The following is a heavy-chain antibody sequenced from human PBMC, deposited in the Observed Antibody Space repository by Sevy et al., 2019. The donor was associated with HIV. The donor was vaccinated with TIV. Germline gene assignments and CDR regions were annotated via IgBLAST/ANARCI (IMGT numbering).Heavy chain of an antibody. D-gene: IGHD6-19*01. CDR2: IYYSGST. V-gene: IGHV4-59*01. CDR1: GGSISSYY. J-gene: IGHJ3*02. CDR3: ARDPPSGAGTGVVAFDI. Sequence: SETLSLTCTVSGGSISSYYWSWIRQPPGKGLEGIGYIYYSGSTNYNPSLKSRVTISVDTSKNQYSLKLSSVTAADTAVYYCARDPPSGAGTGVVAFDIWGQGTMVTVS.